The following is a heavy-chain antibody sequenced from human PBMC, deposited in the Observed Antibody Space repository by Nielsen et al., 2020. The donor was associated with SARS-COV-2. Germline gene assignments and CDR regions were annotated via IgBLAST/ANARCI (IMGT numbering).Heavy chain of an antibody. Sequence: SETLSLTCAVYGGSFSGYYWSWIRQPPGKGLEWIGEINHSGSTNYNPSLKSRVTISVDTSKNQFSLKLSSVTAADTAVYYCARDQAAAGMWYFDYWGQGTQVTVSS. V-gene: IGHV4-34*09. CDR2: INHSGST. D-gene: IGHD6-13*01. CDR3: ARDQAAAGMWYFDY. CDR1: GGSFSGYY. J-gene: IGHJ4*02.